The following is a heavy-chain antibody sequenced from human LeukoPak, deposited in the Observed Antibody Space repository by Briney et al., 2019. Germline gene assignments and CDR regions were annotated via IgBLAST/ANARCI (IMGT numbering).Heavy chain of an antibody. CDR1: GFTFSSYG. J-gene: IGHJ4*02. CDR2: IWYDGSNK. D-gene: IGHD3-22*01. V-gene: IGHV3-33*01. CDR3: ARPTDYYDSSGYPDY. Sequence: PGGSLILSCAASGFTFSSYGMHWVRQAPGKGLEWVAVIWYDGSNKYYADSVKGRFTISRDNSKNTLYLQMNSLRAEDTAVYYCARPTDYYDSSGYPDYWGQGTLVTVSS.